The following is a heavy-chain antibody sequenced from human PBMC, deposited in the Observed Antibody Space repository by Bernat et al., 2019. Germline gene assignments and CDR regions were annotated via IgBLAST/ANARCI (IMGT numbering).Heavy chain of an antibody. V-gene: IGHV4-39*01. CDR3: ARLDIVVVVAATGVFDY. J-gene: IGHJ4*02. CDR2: IYYSGST. Sequence: QLQLQESGPGLVKPSETLSLTCTVSGGSISSSSYYWGWIRQPLGKGLEWIGSIYYSGSTYYNPSLKSRVTISVDTSKNQFSLKLSSVTAADTAVYYCARLDIVVVVAATGVFDYWGQGTLVTVSS. CDR1: GGSISSSSYY. D-gene: IGHD2-15*01.